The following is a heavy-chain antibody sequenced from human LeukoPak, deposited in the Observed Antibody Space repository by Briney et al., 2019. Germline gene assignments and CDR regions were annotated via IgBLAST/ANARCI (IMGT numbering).Heavy chain of an antibody. V-gene: IGHV4-38-2*01. D-gene: IGHD6-19*01. Sequence: SETLSLTCAVSGYSISSGYYWGWIRQPPGKGLEWIGSIYDTGSKYYTPSLKSRVTISIDTSKNQFSLKLSSVTAADTAVYYCASGSSGWLWYFDLWGRGTLVTASS. CDR3: ASGSSGWLWYFDL. CDR2: IYDTGSK. J-gene: IGHJ2*01. CDR1: GYSISSGYY.